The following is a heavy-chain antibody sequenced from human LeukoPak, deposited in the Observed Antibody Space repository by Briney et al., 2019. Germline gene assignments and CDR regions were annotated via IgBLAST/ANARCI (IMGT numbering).Heavy chain of an antibody. Sequence: GGSLRLSCAASGFTFDDYAIYWVRQGPGKGLEWVPLISGDGGSIYYADSVKGRFTISRDNSKNSLYLQMNSLRTEDTALYYCAKEDYSSSWYALDYWGQGTLVTVSS. D-gene: IGHD6-13*01. CDR1: GFTFDDYA. V-gene: IGHV3-43*02. J-gene: IGHJ4*02. CDR2: ISGDGGSI. CDR3: AKEDYSSSWYALDY.